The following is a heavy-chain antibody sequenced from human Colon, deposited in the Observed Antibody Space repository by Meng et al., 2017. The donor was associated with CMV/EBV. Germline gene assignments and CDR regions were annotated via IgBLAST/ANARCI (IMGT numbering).Heavy chain of an antibody. CDR2: VYYSGSA. CDR3: ARGLGHASNNSHDD. D-gene: IGHD1-1*01. CDR1: GESMRSHY. Sequence: GSLRLSCSVSGESMRSHYWSWIRQPPGKGLEWMGHVYYSGSATYSPSLRSRVSILLDMSKNQFSLKLRSVSAADTAMYFCARGLGHASNNSHDDWGQGTLVTVSS. V-gene: IGHV4-59*11. J-gene: IGHJ4*02.